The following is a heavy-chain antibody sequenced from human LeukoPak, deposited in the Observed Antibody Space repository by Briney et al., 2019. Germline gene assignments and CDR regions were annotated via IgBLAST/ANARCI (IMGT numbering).Heavy chain of an antibody. Sequence: GALRLSCVASGLSFSSVWMSWVRQAPGKGLEWVANIKEDGSEKYYVDSVKGRFTISRDNVKNSLYLQMNSLRAEDTAMYYCATERVLSDYKSVFDIWGQGTKVTVSS. CDR2: IKEDGSEK. V-gene: IGHV3-7*01. J-gene: IGHJ3*02. D-gene: IGHD3-10*01. CDR1: GLSFSSVW. CDR3: ATERVLSDYKSVFDI.